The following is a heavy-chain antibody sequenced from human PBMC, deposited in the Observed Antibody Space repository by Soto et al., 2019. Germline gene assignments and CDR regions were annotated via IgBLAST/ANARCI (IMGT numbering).Heavy chain of an antibody. V-gene: IGHV4-59*01. CDR2: IYYSGST. Sequence: SETLSLTCTVSGGSISIYYWSWIRQPPGKGLEWIGYIYYSGSTNYNPSLKSRVTISVDTSKNQFSLKLSSVTAADTAVYYCARDKGWYDSSGYYYEDGWFDPWGQGTLVTVSS. CDR3: ARDKGWYDSSGYYYEDGWFDP. J-gene: IGHJ5*02. CDR1: GGSISIYY. D-gene: IGHD3-22*01.